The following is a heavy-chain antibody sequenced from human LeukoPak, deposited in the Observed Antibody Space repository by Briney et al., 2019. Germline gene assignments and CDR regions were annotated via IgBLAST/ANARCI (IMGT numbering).Heavy chain of an antibody. CDR2: IYNTGRT. D-gene: IGHD1-26*01. CDR3: ARQGELAIDY. J-gene: IGHJ4*02. V-gene: IGHV4-59*08. CDR1: GGSITNYY. Sequence: SETLSLTCSVSGGSITNYYWSWIRQSPGKGLEWIGFIYNTGRTNYNPSLQSRVTMSIDTSKNQFSLKLSSVTAADTSVYYCARQGELAIDYWGQGTLVTVSS.